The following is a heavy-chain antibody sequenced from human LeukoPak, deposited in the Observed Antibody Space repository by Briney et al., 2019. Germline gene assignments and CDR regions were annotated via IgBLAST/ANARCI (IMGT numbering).Heavy chain of an antibody. Sequence: PSQTLSLTCTVSGGSISSGGSISSYSWGWIRQPPGKGLGWIGYVYQSGSTYYNPSLKSRVTILVDRSKNQFSLKLSSVTAADTAVYYCAGTHRWPASGLDYWGQGTLVTVSS. CDR1: GGSISSGGSISSYS. D-gene: IGHD5-24*01. CDR3: AGTHRWPASGLDY. V-gene: IGHV4-30-2*01. CDR2: VYQSGST. J-gene: IGHJ4*02.